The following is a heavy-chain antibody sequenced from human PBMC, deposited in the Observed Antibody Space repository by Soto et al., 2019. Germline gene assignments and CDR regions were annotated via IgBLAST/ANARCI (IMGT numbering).Heavy chain of an antibody. CDR1: GYGFTTYG. CDR3: ARGRYGDY. CDR2: ISAHNGTT. J-gene: IGHJ4*02. D-gene: IGHD1-1*01. Sequence: QIHLVQSGAEVKKPGASVKVSCKGSGYGFTTYGITWVRQAPGQGLEWMAWISAHNGTTNYAQKLQGRVTVTRDTSTSTAYMELRSLRSDDKAGYYCARGRYGDYWGQGALVTVSS. V-gene: IGHV1-18*01.